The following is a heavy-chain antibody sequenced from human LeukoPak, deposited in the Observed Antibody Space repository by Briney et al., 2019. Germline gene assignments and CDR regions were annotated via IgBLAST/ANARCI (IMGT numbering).Heavy chain of an antibody. Sequence: ASVKVSCKASGYTFTSYDINWVRQATGQGLEWMGWMNPNSGNTGYAQKFQGRVTMTRNTSISTAYMELSSLRSEDTAVYYCARGYSDSSGYYSYYYYYGMDVWGQGTTVTVSS. J-gene: IGHJ6*02. CDR2: MNPNSGNT. D-gene: IGHD3-22*01. CDR3: ARGYSDSSGYYSYYYYYGMDV. CDR1: GYTFTSYD. V-gene: IGHV1-8*01.